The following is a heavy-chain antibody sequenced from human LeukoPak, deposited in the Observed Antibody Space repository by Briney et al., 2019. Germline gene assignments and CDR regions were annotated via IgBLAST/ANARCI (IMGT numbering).Heavy chain of an antibody. Sequence: GGSLRLSCAASELTFSNYAMIWVRQAPGKGLEWVSGISGSAGSTYYADSVKGRFTISRDNSKNTLYLQMNSLRAEDTAVYYCAKSQSTVTSDAFDVWGQGTVVTVSS. CDR1: ELTFSNYA. J-gene: IGHJ3*01. D-gene: IGHD4-17*01. CDR3: AKSQSTVTSDAFDV. CDR2: ISGSAGST. V-gene: IGHV3-23*01.